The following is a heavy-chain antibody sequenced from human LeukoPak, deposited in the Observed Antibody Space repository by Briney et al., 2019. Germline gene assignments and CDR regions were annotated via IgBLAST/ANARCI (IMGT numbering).Heavy chain of an antibody. CDR1: GGSISSYY. J-gene: IGHJ4*02. D-gene: IGHD3/OR15-3a*01. CDR3: ARWRTARTGFDY. CDR2: IYYSGST. Sequence: SETLSLTCTVSGGSISSYYWSWIRQPPGKGLEWIGYIYYSGSTNYNPPLKSRVTISVDTSKNQFSLKVISVTAADTAVYYCARWRTARTGFDYWGQGTLVTVSS. V-gene: IGHV4-59*08.